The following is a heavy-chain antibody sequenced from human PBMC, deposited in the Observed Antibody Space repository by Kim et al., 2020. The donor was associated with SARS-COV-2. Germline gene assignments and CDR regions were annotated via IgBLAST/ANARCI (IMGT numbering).Heavy chain of an antibody. Sequence: SETLSLTCAVYGGSFSGYYWSWIRQPPGKGLEWIGEINHSGSTNYKPSLKSRVTISVDTSKNQFSLKLSSVTAADTAVYYCARLGSRDSSGYYYVFYYY. CDR2: INHSGST. D-gene: IGHD3-22*01. CDR1: GGSFSGYY. CDR3: ARLGSRDSSGYYYVFYYY. J-gene: IGHJ6*01. V-gene: IGHV4-34*01.